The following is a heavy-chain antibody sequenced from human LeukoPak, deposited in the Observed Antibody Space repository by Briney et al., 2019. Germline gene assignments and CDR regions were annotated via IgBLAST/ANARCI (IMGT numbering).Heavy chain of an antibody. Sequence: GGSLRLSCAASGFTFSRYWIHWVRKAQGKGLEWVSRINPDGSTTTYADSVKGRFTISRDNAKNTVYLQMNSLRAEDTALYHCVRVLSGSWDWFDPWGQGTLVTVSS. J-gene: IGHJ5*02. D-gene: IGHD3-22*01. CDR1: GFTFSRYW. V-gene: IGHV3-74*01. CDR3: VRVLSGSWDWFDP. CDR2: INPDGSTT.